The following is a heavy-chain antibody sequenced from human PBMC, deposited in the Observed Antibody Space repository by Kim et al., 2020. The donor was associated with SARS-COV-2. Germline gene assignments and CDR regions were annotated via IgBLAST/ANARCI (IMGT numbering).Heavy chain of an antibody. CDR1: GYTFITYW. Sequence: GESLKISCEVSGYTFITYWISWVRQMPGKGLEWMGRIDPSDSYTNYSPSFQGHVTISADKSISTAYLQWSSLKASDTAMYYCARLTMSGFTTNAFEIWGQGTMVSVSS. CDR2: IDPSDSYT. D-gene: IGHD3-10*02. J-gene: IGHJ3*02. CDR3: ARLTMSGFTTNAFEI. V-gene: IGHV5-10-1*01.